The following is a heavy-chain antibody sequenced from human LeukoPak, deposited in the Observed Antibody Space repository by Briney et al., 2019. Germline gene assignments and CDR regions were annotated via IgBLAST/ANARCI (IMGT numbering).Heavy chain of an antibody. CDR3: ARESYGDPFDY. Sequence: PGGTLRLSCAASGFTFSSHGMNWVRQAPGKGLEWVSYISTSGTTIYYADSVKGRFTISRDNAKNSLHLQMNSLRAEDTAVYYCARESYGDPFDYWGQGTLVTVSS. D-gene: IGHD4-17*01. J-gene: IGHJ4*02. V-gene: IGHV3-48*03. CDR2: ISTSGTTI. CDR1: GFTFSSHG.